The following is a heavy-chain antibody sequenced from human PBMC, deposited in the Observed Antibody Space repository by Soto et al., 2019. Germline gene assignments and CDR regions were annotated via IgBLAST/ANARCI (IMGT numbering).Heavy chain of an antibody. D-gene: IGHD4-17*01. CDR2: IYTDGSRT. J-gene: IGHJ3*02. Sequence: EVQLVESGGGLVQPGGSLRLSCAVSGFTFSDYWMHWVRQAPGKGLVWVARIYTDGSRTNYADSVKGRFTISRDKAEHRLFLQRNRLGAEDSAVYYATSGVRGSYGLEIWGQGPMVTVSS. CDR3: TSGVRGSYGLEI. CDR1: GFTFSDYW. V-gene: IGHV3-74*01.